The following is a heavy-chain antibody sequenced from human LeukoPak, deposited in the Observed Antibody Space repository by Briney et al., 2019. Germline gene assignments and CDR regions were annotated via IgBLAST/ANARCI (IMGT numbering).Heavy chain of an antibody. V-gene: IGHV1-18*01. CDR1: GYTFTSYG. CDR2: ISAYNGNT. Sequence: ASVKVSCTASGYTFTSYGISWVRQAPGQGLEWMGWISAYNGNTNYAQKLQGRVTMTTDTSTSTAYMELRSLRSDDTAVYYCARRFYGSGSYGFDPWGQGTLVTVSS. CDR3: ARRFYGSGSYGFDP. D-gene: IGHD3-10*01. J-gene: IGHJ5*02.